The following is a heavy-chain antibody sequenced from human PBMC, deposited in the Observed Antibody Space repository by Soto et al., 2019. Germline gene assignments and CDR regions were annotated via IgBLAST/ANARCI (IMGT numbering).Heavy chain of an antibody. CDR1: GNTFTSYD. V-gene: IGHV1-8*01. J-gene: IGHJ4*02. CDR2: INPNSGNI. D-gene: IGHD3-10*01. Sequence: ASVKVSCTASGNTFTSYDIKWVRQATGHGLEWMGWINPNSGNIGYAQKFQGRVTMTRDTAIRTAYMEVSRLRSDDTAVYYCARGRASGSYYLLDYWGQGTLVTVSS. CDR3: ARGRASGSYYLLDY.